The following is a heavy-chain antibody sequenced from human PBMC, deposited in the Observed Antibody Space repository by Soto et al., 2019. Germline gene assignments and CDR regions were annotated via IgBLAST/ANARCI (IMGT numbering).Heavy chain of an antibody. CDR2: IIPIYGTA. J-gene: IGHJ6*02. CDR3: AKDRRADWESYYYYAMDV. V-gene: IGHV1-69*01. D-gene: IGHD1-26*01. Sequence: QVQLVQSGAEVKKPGSSVKVSCKASGGTFSSFTISWVRQAPGQGLEWMGGIIPIYGTANYAQKFQGRVTITADASTRTAYMELSSLRSEDTALYYCAKDRRADWESYYYYAMDVWGQWTTVTVSS. CDR1: GGTFSSFT.